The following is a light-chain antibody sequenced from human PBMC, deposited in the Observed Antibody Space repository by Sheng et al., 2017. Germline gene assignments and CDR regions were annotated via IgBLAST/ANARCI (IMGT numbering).Light chain of an antibody. CDR1: TSDVGGYNH. CDR2: DVS. CDR3: ISYTSHDIGWV. V-gene: IGLV2-14*01. J-gene: IGLJ3*02. Sequence: QSALTQPASVSGSPGQSITISRTGTTSDVGGYNHVSWYQQHPGKGPKLMIYDVSHRPSGVSHRFSGSKSGDTASLAISGLQPEDEADYFCISYTSHDIGWVFGGGTKVTVL.